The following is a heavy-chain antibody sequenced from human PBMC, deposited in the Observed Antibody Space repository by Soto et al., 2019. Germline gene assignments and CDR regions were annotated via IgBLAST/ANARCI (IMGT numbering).Heavy chain of an antibody. CDR2: IYYSGST. CDR3: ARVYYDILTGYYYGMDV. V-gene: IGHV4-59*01. CDR1: GGSISSSY. Sequence: SETLSLTCTVSGGSISSSYWSWIRQPPGKGLEWIGYIYYSGSTNYNPSLKSRVTVSVDTSKKKFSLMLNSVTAADTAFYYCARVYYDILTGYYYGMDVWGQGTTVTVSS. D-gene: IGHD3-9*01. J-gene: IGHJ6*02.